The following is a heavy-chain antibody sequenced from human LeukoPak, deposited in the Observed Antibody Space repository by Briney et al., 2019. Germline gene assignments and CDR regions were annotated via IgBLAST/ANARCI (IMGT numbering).Heavy chain of an antibody. V-gene: IGHV4-59*08. J-gene: IGHJ4*02. CDR3: ARRRSSSSGDFDY. Sequence: SETLSLTCTVSGGSISSYSWSWIRQPPEKGLEWIEYIYYSGSTNYNPSLKSRVTISVDTSKNQFSLKLSSVTAADTAVYYCARRRSSSSGDFDYWGQGTLVTVSS. CDR1: GGSISSYS. CDR2: IYYSGST. D-gene: IGHD6-6*01.